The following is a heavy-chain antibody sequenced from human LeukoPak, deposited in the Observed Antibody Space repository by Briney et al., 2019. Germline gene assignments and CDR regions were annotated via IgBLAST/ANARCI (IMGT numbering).Heavy chain of an antibody. CDR1: GYSISSGYY. CDR2: IYHSGST. D-gene: IGHD1-26*01. CDR3: ARGSIVGATFDYFDY. Sequence: SETLSLTCTVSGYSISSGYYWGWIRQPPGKGLEWIGSIYHSGSTYDNPSLKSRVTISVDTSKDQFSLKLSSVTAADTAVYYCARGSIVGATFDYFDYWGQGTLVTVSS. V-gene: IGHV4-38-2*02. J-gene: IGHJ4*02.